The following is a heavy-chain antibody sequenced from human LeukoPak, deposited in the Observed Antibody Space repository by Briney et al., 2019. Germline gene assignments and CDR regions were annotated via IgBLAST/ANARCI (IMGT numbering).Heavy chain of an antibody. V-gene: IGHV4-39*07. D-gene: IGHD3-10*01. CDR2: IYTSGST. CDR3: AREEYVLLWFGELSPRSYFDY. Sequence: SETLSLTCTVSGGSISSSSYYWGWIRQPPGKGLEWIGRIYTSGSTNYNPSLKSRVTMSVDTSKNQFSLKLSSVTAADTAVYYCAREEYVLLWFGELSPRSYFDYWGQGTLVTVSS. J-gene: IGHJ4*02. CDR1: GGSISSSSYY.